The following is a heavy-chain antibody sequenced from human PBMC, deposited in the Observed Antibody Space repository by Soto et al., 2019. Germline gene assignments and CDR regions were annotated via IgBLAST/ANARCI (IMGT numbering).Heavy chain of an antibody. J-gene: IGHJ4*02. CDR2: ISASGRST. D-gene: IGHD6-19*01. CDR1: VFTFINSA. CDR3: EKDGQWLDVYLES. V-gene: IGHV3-23*01. Sequence: PVGSLRRSCTASVFTFINSAMTWVRQAPGKGLEWVSIISASGRSTYHAAAGKGRFTISRDNSKDTLYLQMTRLRAEDTATYYCEKDGQWLDVYLESWGQGTQVNVSS.